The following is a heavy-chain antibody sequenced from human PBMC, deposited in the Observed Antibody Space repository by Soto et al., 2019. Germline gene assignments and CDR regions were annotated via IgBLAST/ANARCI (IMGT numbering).Heavy chain of an antibody. D-gene: IGHD1-1*01. CDR1: GGSISSYY. V-gene: IGHV4-59*08. CDR3: ARQRLNWNDFDY. Sequence: PSETLSLTCTVSGGSISSYYWSWIRQPPGKGLEWIGYIYYSGSTNYNPSLKSRVTISVDTSKNQFSLKLSSVTAADTAVYYCARQRLNWNDFDYWGQGTLVTVSS. CDR2: IYYSGST. J-gene: IGHJ4*02.